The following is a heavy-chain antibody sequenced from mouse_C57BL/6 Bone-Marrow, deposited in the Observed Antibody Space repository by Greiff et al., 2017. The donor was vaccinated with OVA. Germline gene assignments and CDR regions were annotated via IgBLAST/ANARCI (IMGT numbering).Heavy chain of an antibody. Sequence: QVQLQQPGAELVKPGASVKMSCKASGYTFTSYWITWVKQRPGQGLEWIGDIYPGSGSTNYNEKFKSKATLTVDTSSSTAYMQLSSLTSEDSAVYYCARRGGIYDYGVYWGQGTLVTVSA. V-gene: IGHV1-55*01. CDR2: IYPGSGST. D-gene: IGHD2-4*01. CDR3: ARRGGIYDYGVY. J-gene: IGHJ3*01. CDR1: GYTFTSYW.